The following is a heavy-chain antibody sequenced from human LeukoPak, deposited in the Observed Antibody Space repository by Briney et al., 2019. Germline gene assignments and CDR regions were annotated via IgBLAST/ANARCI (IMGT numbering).Heavy chain of an antibody. D-gene: IGHD3-10*01. CDR1: GFTFSSYS. CDR2: ISSSSSYI. J-gene: IGHJ3*02. V-gene: IGHV3-21*01. Sequence: GGSLRLSCAASGFTFSSYSMNWVRQAPGKGLEWVSSISSSSSYIYYADSVKGRFTISRDNAKNSLYLQMNSLRAEDTAVYYCARATSSYGSGRKAFDIWGQGTMVTVSS. CDR3: ARATSSYGSGRKAFDI.